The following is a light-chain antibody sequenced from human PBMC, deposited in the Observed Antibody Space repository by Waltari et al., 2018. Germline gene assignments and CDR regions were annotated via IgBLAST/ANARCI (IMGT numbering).Light chain of an antibody. Sequence: IVMTQSQATLSLSPGDRATLSCSASQYVSSNLAWYQQKPGQAPRLLIYGSSTRATGIPGRFSGSWSGTEFTRSISGLQSEDFALYYCQQYNAWPRTFGQGTKVEIK. V-gene: IGKV3-15*01. CDR1: QYVSSN. CDR2: GSS. J-gene: IGKJ1*01. CDR3: QQYNAWPRT.